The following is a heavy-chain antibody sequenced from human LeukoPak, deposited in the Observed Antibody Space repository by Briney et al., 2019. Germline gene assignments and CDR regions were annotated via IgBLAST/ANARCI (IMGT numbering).Heavy chain of an antibody. CDR1: GFTFSSYW. CDR2: IKQDGSEK. Sequence: GGSLRLSCAASGFTFSSYWMSWVRQAPGKGLEWVANIKQDGSEKYYVDSVKGRFTISRDNAKNSLYLQMNSLRAEDTAVYYCARVRGDGYNWSYFDYWGQGTLVTVSS. CDR3: ARVRGDGYNWSYFDY. V-gene: IGHV3-7*01. D-gene: IGHD5-24*01. J-gene: IGHJ4*02.